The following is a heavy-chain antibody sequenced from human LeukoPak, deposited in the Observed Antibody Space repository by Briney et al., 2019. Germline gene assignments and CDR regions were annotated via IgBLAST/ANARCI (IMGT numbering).Heavy chain of an antibody. CDR1: GGSISSYY. D-gene: IGHD4-17*01. CDR3: ARDHFGQLDYGKNWFDP. Sequence: PSETLSLTCTVSGGSISSYYWSWIRQPPGKGLEWIGYIYYSGSTNYNPSLKSRVTISVDTSTNQFSLKPSSVTAADTAVYYCARDHFGQLDYGKNWFDPWGQGTLVTVSS. CDR2: IYYSGST. J-gene: IGHJ5*02. V-gene: IGHV4-59*01.